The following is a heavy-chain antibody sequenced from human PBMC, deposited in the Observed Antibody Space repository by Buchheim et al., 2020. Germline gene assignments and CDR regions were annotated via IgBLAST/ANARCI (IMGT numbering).Heavy chain of an antibody. CDR1: GGSISSGSYY. D-gene: IGHD3-10*01. Sequence: QVQLQESGPGLVKPSQTLSLTCTVSGGSISSGSYYWSWIRQPAGKGLEWIGRIYTSGSTNYNPSLKSRVTISVDTSTNQFSLKLSSVTAADTAVYYCARERLLWFGELFHYYYGMDVWGQGTT. CDR3: ARERLLWFGELFHYYYGMDV. CDR2: IYTSGST. J-gene: IGHJ6*02. V-gene: IGHV4-61*02.